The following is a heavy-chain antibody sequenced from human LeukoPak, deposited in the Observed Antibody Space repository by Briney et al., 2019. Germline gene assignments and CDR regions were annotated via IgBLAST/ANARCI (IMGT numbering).Heavy chain of an antibody. V-gene: IGHV4-34*01. CDR2: INHSGST. J-gene: IGHJ3*02. CDR1: GGSFSGYY. CDR3: ASELWFGDPRRAFDI. D-gene: IGHD3-10*01. Sequence: PSETLSLTCAVYGGSFSGYYWSWIRQPPGKGLEWIGEINHSGSTNYNPSLKSRVTISVDTSKNEFSLKLNSVTAADTAVYYCASELWFGDPRRAFDIWGQGTMVTVSS.